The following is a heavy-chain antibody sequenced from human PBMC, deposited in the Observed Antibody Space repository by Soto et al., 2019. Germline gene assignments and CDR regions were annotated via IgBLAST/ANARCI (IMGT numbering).Heavy chain of an antibody. CDR3: SRGILV. J-gene: IGHJ4*02. Sequence: QVQLQESGPGLVKPSQTLSLTCTVSGGSINSGGYCWSWIRQHPGKGLDWIGCISYGVSTSYNPPLKSRVTISGDTSKNQFSLKLSSVTAADTAVYYCSRGILVWGQGTLITVSS. CDR2: ISYGVST. V-gene: IGHV4-31*03. CDR1: GGSINSGGYC. D-gene: IGHD5-18*01.